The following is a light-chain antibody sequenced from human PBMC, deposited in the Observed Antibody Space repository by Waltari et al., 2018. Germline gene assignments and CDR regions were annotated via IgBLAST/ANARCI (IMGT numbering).Light chain of an antibody. CDR1: RSDVGGSNY. V-gene: IGLV2-8*01. CDR3: CSYAGSYTVV. CDR2: EVS. Sequence: QSALTQPPSASGSPGPSVTISCPGTRSDVGGSNYVPWYQQHPGKAPKLMIYEVSKRPSGVSDRFSGSKSGNTASLTVSGLQAEDEADYYCCSYAGSYTVVFGGGTKLTVL. J-gene: IGLJ2*01.